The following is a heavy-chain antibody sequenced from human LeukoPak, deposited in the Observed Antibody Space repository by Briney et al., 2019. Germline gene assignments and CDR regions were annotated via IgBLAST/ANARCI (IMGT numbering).Heavy chain of an antibody. CDR2: IYYSGST. CDR1: GGSISSYY. CDR3: AREGQIRFPPFDY. D-gene: IGHD4-17*01. V-gene: IGHV4-59*12. J-gene: IGHJ4*02. Sequence: SETLSLTCTVSGGSISSYYWSWIRQPPGKGLEWIGYIYYSGSTNYNPSLKSRVTISVDTSKNQFSLKLSSVTAADTAVYYCAREGQIRFPPFDYWGQGTLVTVSS.